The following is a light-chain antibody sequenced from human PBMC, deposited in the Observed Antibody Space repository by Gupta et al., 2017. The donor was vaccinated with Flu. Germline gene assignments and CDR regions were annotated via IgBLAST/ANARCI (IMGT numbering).Light chain of an antibody. J-gene: IGLJ2*01. CDR3: QSYDSSLSGSVV. Sequence: QSVLTQPPSVSGAPGQRVTIPCPGSSSNIGAGYDVHWYQQLPGTAPKLLIYGNSNRPSGVPDRFSGSKSGTSVSLAITGLQAEDEADYYCQSYDSSLSGSVVFGGGTKLTVL. CDR2: GNS. V-gene: IGLV1-40*01. CDR1: SSNIGAGYD.